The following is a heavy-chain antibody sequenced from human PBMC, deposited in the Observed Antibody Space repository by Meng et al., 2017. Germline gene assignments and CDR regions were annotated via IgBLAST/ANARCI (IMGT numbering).Heavy chain of an antibody. CDR1: GYNFPDYY. CDR3: ARDEDISAAGKLFGDY. J-gene: IGHJ4*02. D-gene: IGHD6-25*01. V-gene: IGHV1-2*06. Sequence: HVQVVRVGPGVKEPGASMKVSCKPSGYNFPDYYIHWVRRAPGQGLEWMGRINPKSGDTHYAQKFQARVTMTGDTSISTAYMELSGLRSDDTAMYYCARDEDISAAGKLFGDYWGQGTLVTVSS. CDR2: INPKSGDT.